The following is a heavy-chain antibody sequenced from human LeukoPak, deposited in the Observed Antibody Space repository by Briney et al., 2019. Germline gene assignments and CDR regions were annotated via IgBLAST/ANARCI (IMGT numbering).Heavy chain of an antibody. V-gene: IGHV3-30*02. CDR3: AKGGCSDAGCYGLRYYFDY. CDR2: IPYDESNK. Sequence: PGGSLRLSCAASGFTFSSYGMHWVRQAPGKGLEWVTFIPYDESNKYYADSVKGRFTISRDNSKNTLYLQMNSLRAEDTAVYYCAKGGCSDAGCYGLRYYFDYWGQGTLVTVSS. D-gene: IGHD2-2*01. J-gene: IGHJ4*02. CDR1: GFTFSSYG.